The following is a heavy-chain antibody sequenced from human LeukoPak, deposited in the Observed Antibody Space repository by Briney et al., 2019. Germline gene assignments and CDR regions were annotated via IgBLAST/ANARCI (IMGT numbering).Heavy chain of an antibody. J-gene: IGHJ4*02. D-gene: IGHD3-22*01. CDR3: ARAGSSDSSGYYHIIDY. V-gene: IGHV4-39*01. Sequence: SETLSLTCTVSGGSITSSSYYWGWIRQPPGKGLEWIGSIFYSGSTYYNPSLKSRVTISVDTSKTQFSLKLSSVTAADTAVYYCARAGSSDSSGYYHIIDYWGQGTLVTVSS. CDR2: IFYSGST. CDR1: GGSITSSSYY.